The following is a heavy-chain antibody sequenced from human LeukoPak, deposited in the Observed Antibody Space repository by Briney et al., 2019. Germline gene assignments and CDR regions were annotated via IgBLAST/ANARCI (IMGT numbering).Heavy chain of an antibody. Sequence: GESLKISCKASGYSFTSYWIAWVRQMPGKGLEWMGVIYPDDFDTRYSPSFQGQVTISADKSISTAFLQWSSLKASDTAIYYCPRHGKLSASRNWFDPWGQGTLVTVSS. V-gene: IGHV5-51*01. D-gene: IGHD1-26*01. CDR3: PRHGKLSASRNWFDP. J-gene: IGHJ5*02. CDR2: IYPDDFDT. CDR1: GYSFTSYW.